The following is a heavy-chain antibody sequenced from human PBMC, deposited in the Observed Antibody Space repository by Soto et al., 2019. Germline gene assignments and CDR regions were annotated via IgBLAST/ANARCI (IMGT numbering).Heavy chain of an antibody. CDR1: GGSISSGGYY. V-gene: IGHV4-31*03. CDR3: ARDPGRYYYMDV. CDR2: IYYSGST. Sequence: QVQLQESGPGLVKPSQTLSLTCTVSGGSISSGGYYWSWIRQHPVKGLEWIGYIYYSGSTYYNPSLKSRVTISVDTSKNQFSLKLSSVTAADTAVYHCARDPGRYYYMDVWGKGTTVTVSS. J-gene: IGHJ6*03.